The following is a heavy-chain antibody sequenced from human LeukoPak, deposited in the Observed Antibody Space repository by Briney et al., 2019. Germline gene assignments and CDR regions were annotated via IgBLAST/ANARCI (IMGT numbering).Heavy chain of an antibody. CDR3: ARAPDTNDYGDYWWFDP. J-gene: IGHJ5*02. CDR1: GYTCTSYA. CDR2: INTNTGNP. Sequence: ASVKFSCKASGYTCTSYAMNWVRQAPGQGLEWMGWINTNTGNPTYAQGFTGRFVFSLDTSVSTAYLQISSLKAEDTAVYYCARAPDTNDYGDYWWFDPWGQGTLVTVSS. V-gene: IGHV7-4-1*02. D-gene: IGHD4-17*01.